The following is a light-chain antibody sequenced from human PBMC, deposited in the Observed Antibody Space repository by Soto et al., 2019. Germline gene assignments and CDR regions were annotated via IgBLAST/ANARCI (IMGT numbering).Light chain of an antibody. CDR1: QSVSRSY. CDR3: QQADISPLT. Sequence: EIVLTQSPGTLSLSPGERATLSCRASQSVSRSYLAWYQQKPGQAPRLLIYGASSSATGMPYRFSGSGSGTDFTLTISRLEPEDFGVYYCQQADISPLTFGGRTRVEIK. CDR2: GAS. V-gene: IGKV3-20*01. J-gene: IGKJ4*01.